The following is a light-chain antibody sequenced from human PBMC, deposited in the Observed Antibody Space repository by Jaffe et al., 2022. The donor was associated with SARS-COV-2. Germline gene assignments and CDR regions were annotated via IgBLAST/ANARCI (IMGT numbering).Light chain of an antibody. CDR1: QSLLGDNGYNY. CDR3: MQGLQAPYT. J-gene: IGKJ2*01. Sequence: EIVMTQSPLSLPVTPGEPASISCRSSQSLLGDNGYNYFDWYLQKPGQSPQLLIYLGSSRAPGVPDRFSGSESGTDFTLRISKVEADDVGVYYCMQGLQAPYTFGEGTKLEI. CDR2: LGS. V-gene: IGKV2-28*01.